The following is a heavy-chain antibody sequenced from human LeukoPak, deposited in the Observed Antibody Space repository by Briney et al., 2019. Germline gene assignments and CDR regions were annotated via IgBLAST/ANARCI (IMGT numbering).Heavy chain of an antibody. CDR3: ARVHSPYSSGRTYYFDY. CDR2: IYHSGST. J-gene: IGHJ4*02. V-gene: IGHV4-30-2*01. D-gene: IGHD3-22*01. CDR1: GGSISSGGYS. Sequence: PSQTLSLTCAVSGGSISSGGYSWSWIRQPPGKGLEWIGYIYHSGSTYYNPSLKSRVTISVDGSKNQFSLKLSSVTAADTAVYYRARVHSPYSSGRTYYFDYWGQGTLVTVSS.